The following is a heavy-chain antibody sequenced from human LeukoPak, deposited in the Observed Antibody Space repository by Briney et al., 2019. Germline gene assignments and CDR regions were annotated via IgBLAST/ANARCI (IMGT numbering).Heavy chain of an antibody. CDR2: ISSGGNTI. D-gene: IGHD2-2*01. CDR3: ARGCSTTSCYYWYFDL. CDR1: GFTFSSFE. V-gene: IGHV3-48*03. Sequence: GGSLRLFCAASGFTFSSFEVNWVRQAPGKGLEWVSYISSGGNTIFYADSVKGRFTISRDNAKNSLYLQMNSLRAEDTALYYCARGCSTTSCYYWYFDLWGRGTLVTVSS. J-gene: IGHJ2*01.